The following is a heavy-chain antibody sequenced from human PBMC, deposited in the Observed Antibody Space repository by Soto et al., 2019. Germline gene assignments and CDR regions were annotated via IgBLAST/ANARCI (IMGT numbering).Heavy chain of an antibody. CDR3: ARGRRNRYCSGGSCYNWFDP. D-gene: IGHD2-15*01. CDR2: ISAYNGNT. Sequence: GASVKVSCKASGYTFTSYGISWVRQAPGQGLEWMGWISAYNGNTNYAQKLQGRVTMTTDTSTSTAYMELRSLRSDDTAVYYCARGRRNRYCSGGSCYNWFDPWGQGTLVTVSS. J-gene: IGHJ5*02. V-gene: IGHV1-18*01. CDR1: GYTFTSYG.